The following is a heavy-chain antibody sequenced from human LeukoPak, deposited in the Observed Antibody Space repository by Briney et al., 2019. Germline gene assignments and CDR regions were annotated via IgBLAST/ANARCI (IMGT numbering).Heavy chain of an antibody. J-gene: IGHJ6*04. CDR3: AELGTTMIGGV. CDR1: VFSFSSYE. CDR2: ISSIVSTI. Sequence: PGGSLRLSCAPSVFSFSSYEINWVRHAPGGGLEWGSYISSIVSTIYYTHSVKGRFTISRDTAKNTLYLQMNSLRAQDTAVYYCAELGTTMIGGVGGKGTTVTISS. V-gene: IGHV3-48*03. D-gene: IGHD3-10*02.